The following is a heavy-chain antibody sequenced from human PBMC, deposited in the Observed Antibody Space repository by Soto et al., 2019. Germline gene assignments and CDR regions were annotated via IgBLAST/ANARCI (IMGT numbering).Heavy chain of an antibody. D-gene: IGHD3-10*01. CDR2: IWYDGSNK. V-gene: IGHV3-33*01. CDR1: GFTFSSYG. Sequence: QVQLVESGGGVVQPGRSLRLSCAASGFTFSSYGMHWVRQAPGKGLEWVAVIWYDGSNKYYADSVKGRFTICRDNSKNTLYLQMNSLRAEDTAVYYCARGRGSGWYFDLWGRGTLVTVSS. CDR3: ARGRGSGWYFDL. J-gene: IGHJ2*01.